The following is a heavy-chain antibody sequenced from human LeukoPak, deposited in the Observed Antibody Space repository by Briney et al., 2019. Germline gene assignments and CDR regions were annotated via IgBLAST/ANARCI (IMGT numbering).Heavy chain of an antibody. V-gene: IGHV1-2*02. CDR1: GYTFTGYY. Sequence: ASVKVSCKASGYTFTGYYMHWVRQAPGQGLEWMGWINPNSGGNKYAQQFQGRATMTRDTSIRTAFMELSRLRSDDTVVYYWASDRLMTMLRGDFKDAFDIWGQGTMVTVSS. CDR3: ASDRLMTMLRGDFKDAFDI. D-gene: IGHD3-10*01. J-gene: IGHJ3*02. CDR2: INPNSGGN.